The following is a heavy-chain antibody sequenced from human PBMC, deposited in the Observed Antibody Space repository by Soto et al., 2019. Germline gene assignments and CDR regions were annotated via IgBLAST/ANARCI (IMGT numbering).Heavy chain of an antibody. D-gene: IGHD1-26*01. CDR1: GFTFTSSA. J-gene: IGHJ4*02. CDR3: AAVSDRGATIRFDY. V-gene: IGHV1-58*01. Sequence: SVKVSCKASGFTFTSSAVQWVRQARGQRLEWIGWIVVGSGNTNYAQKFQERVTITRDMSKSTAYMELSSLRSEDTAVYYCAAVSDRGATIRFDYWGQGTLVTVSS. CDR2: IVVGSGNT.